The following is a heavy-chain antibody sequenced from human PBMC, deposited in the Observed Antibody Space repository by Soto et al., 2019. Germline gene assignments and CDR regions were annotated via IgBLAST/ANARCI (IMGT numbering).Heavy chain of an antibody. V-gene: IGHV4-39*01. CDR3: ARPIRDFWSGYYYYYYYYGMDV. D-gene: IGHD3-3*01. CDR2: IYYSGST. J-gene: IGHJ6*02. CDR1: GGSISSSSYY. Sequence: QLQLQESGPGLVKPSETLSLTCTVSGGSISSSSYYWGWIRQPPGKGLEWIGSIYYSGSTYYNPSLKSRVTISVDTSKNQFSLKLSSVTAADTAVYYCARPIRDFWSGYYYYYYYYGMDVWGQGTTVTVSS.